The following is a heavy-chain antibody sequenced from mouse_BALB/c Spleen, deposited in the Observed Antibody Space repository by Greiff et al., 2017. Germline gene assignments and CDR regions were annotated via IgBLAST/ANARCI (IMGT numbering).Heavy chain of an antibody. CDR2: IDPENGDT. J-gene: IGHJ4*01. Sequence: VQLQQSGAELVRSGASVKLSCTASGFNIKDYYMHWVKQRPEQGLEWIGWIDPENGDTEYAPKFQGKATMTADTSSNTAYLQLSSLTSEDTAVYYCNALLMITTGYAMDYWGQGTSVTVSS. CDR3: NALLMITTGYAMDY. D-gene: IGHD2-4*01. CDR1: GFNIKDYY. V-gene: IGHV14-4*02.